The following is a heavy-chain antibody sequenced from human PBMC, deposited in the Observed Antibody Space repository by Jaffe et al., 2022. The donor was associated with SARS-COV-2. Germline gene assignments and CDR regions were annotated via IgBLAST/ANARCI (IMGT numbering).Heavy chain of an antibody. V-gene: IGHV3-30-3*01. CDR2: ISYDGSNK. D-gene: IGHD6-13*01. CDR1: GFTFSSYA. Sequence: QVQLVESGGGVVQPGRSLRLSCAASGFTFSSYAMHWVRQAPGKGLEWVAVISYDGSNKYYADSVKGRFTISRDNSKNTLYLQMNSLRAEDTAVYYCAGEGGRGGSSWYSSSLWGQGTLVTVSS. CDR3: AGEGGRGGSSWYSSSL. J-gene: IGHJ4*02.